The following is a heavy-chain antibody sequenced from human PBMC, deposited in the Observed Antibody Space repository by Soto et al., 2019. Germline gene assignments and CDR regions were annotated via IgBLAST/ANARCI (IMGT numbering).Heavy chain of an antibody. D-gene: IGHD3-3*01. Sequence: ASVKVCCKASGYTSTSYYMHWVRQAPGQGLEWMGIINPSGGSTSYAQKFQGRVTMTRDASTSTVYMELSSLRSEDTAVYYCARAITIFGVVILDYGMDVWGQGTTVTVS. V-gene: IGHV1-46*01. CDR3: ARAITIFGVVILDYGMDV. CDR2: INPSGGST. CDR1: GYTSTSYY. J-gene: IGHJ6*02.